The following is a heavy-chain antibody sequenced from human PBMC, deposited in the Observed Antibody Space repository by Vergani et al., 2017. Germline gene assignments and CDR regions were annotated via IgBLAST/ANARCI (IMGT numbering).Heavy chain of an antibody. J-gene: IGHJ4*02. V-gene: IGHV3-30*18. CDR2: ISYDGSNK. CDR1: GFTFSSYG. CDR3: AKSIWRIQLWLDY. Sequence: QVQLVESGGGVVQPGRSLRLSCAASGFTFSSYGMHWVRQAPGKGLEWVAVISYDGSNKYYADSVKGRFTISRDNSKNTLYLQMNSLIAEDTAVYYCAKSIWRIQLWLDYWGQGTLVTVSS. D-gene: IGHD5-18*01.